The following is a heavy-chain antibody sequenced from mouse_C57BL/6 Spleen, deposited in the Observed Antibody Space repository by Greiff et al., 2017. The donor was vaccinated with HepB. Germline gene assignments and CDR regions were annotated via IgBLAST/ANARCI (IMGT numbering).Heavy chain of an antibody. CDR3: ARAYYGNSWFAY. CDR1: GYTFTSYW. J-gene: IGHJ3*01. Sequence: VQLQQSGAELVMPGASVKLSCKASGYTFTSYWMHWVKQRPGQGLEWIGEIDPSDSYTNYNQKFKGKSTLTVDKSSSTAYMQLSSLTSEDSAVYDGARAYYGNSWFAYWGQGTLVTVSA. CDR2: IDPSDSYT. V-gene: IGHV1-69*01. D-gene: IGHD2-10*01.